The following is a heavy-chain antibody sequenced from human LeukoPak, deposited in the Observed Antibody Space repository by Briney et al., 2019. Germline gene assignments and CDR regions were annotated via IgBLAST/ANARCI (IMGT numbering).Heavy chain of an antibody. Sequence: GASVKVSCKASGYTFTSYGISWVRQAPGQGLEWMGWISAYNGNTNYAQKLQGRVTMTTDTSTSTAYMELRSLRSDDTAVYYCARYCSGGSCYPNDFDYWGQGTLVTVSS. CDR2: ISAYNGNT. J-gene: IGHJ4*02. V-gene: IGHV1-18*01. D-gene: IGHD2-15*01. CDR1: GYTFTSYG. CDR3: ARYCSGGSCYPNDFDY.